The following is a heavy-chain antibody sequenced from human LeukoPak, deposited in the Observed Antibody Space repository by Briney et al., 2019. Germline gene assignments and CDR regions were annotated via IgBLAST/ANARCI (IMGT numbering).Heavy chain of an antibody. CDR3: AKVGL. V-gene: IGHV3-9*01. J-gene: IGHJ4*02. CDR2: ISWKSDRI. CDR1: GFIFGDYA. Sequence: PDRSLRLSCVASGFIFGDYAMHWVRQTPEKGLEWVSGISWKSDRIVYADSVKGRFTISRDNAKKTLYLQMNNLRPDDTALYYCAKVGLWGQGTLVTVSS.